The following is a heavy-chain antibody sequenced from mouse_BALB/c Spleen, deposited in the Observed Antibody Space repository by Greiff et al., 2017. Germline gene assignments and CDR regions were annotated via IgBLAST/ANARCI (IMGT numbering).Heavy chain of an antibody. CDR2: INPYNDGT. D-gene: IGHD2-4*01. CDR1: GYTFTSYV. V-gene: IGHV1-14*01. J-gene: IGHJ4*01. Sequence: EVQLQESGPELVKPGASVKMSCKASGYTFTSYVMHWVKQKPGQGLEWIGYINPYNDGTKYNEKFKGKATLTSDKSSSTAYMELSSLTSEDSAVYYCARDYDGGAMDYWGQGTSVTVSS. CDR3: ARDYDGGAMDY.